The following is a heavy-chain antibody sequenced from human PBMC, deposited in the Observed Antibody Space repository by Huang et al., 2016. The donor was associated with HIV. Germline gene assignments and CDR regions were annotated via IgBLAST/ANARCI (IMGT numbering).Heavy chain of an antibody. CDR3: ARLTGYSTFDI. CDR1: GGSISSGNYY. Sequence: QVQLQESGPGLVKPSQTLSLTCSVSGGSISSGNYYWSWIRQPAGKGLEGIGHSYTRGTTIYNSSLKSRVTISVATSKNQFSLKLSSVTAADTAVYYCARLTGYSTFDIWGHGTVVTVSS. J-gene: IGHJ3*02. CDR2: SYTRGTT. V-gene: IGHV4-61*09. D-gene: IGHD3-9*01.